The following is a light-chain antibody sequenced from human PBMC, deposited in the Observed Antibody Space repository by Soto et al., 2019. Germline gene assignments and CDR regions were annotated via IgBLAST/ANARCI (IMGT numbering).Light chain of an antibody. J-gene: IGKJ5*01. CDR1: QSVTSN. Sequence: EIVMTQSPATLSVSPGERATLSCRASQSVTSNLAWYQQKPGQAPSLHIYGASTRGTSIPARFSGSGSGRDFTLTLSSLQAEDLAVYYCQQYNNLPPTFGQGTRLQI. V-gene: IGKV3-15*01. CDR3: QQYNNLPPT. CDR2: GAS.